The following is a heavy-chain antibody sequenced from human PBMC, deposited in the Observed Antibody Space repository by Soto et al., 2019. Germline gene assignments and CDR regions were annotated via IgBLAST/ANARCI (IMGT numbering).Heavy chain of an antibody. CDR2: ISSSSSYI. CDR3: ARDLGSGSYSLFHY. Sequence: EVQLVESGGGLVKPGGSLRLSCAASGFTFSSYSMNWVRQAPGKGLEWVSSISSSSSYIYYADSVKGRFTISRDNAKNSLYLQMNSLRAEYTAVYYCARDLGSGSYSLFHYWGHGTLVTVSS. D-gene: IGHD1-26*01. J-gene: IGHJ4*01. CDR1: GFTFSSYS. V-gene: IGHV3-21*01.